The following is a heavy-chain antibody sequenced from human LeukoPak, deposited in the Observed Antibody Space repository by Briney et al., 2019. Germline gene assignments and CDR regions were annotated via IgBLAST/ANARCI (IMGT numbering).Heavy chain of an antibody. Sequence: PGGSLRLSCAASGFTFIDYSMSWIRQAPGKGLEWVSYISPTSDYTSYADSVKGRFTIFRDNAKNSLFLQMNSLRVEDTAVYYCASCQYNSSPDFWGQGTLVTVSS. CDR1: GFTFIDYS. D-gene: IGHD6-13*01. CDR3: ASCQYNSSPDF. CDR2: ISPTSDYT. J-gene: IGHJ4*02. V-gene: IGHV3-11*03.